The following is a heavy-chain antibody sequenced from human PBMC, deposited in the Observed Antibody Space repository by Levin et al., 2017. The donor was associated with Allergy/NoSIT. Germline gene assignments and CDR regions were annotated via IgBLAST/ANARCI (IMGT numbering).Heavy chain of an antibody. CDR1: GYSFTSYW. J-gene: IGHJ4*02. Sequence: RGESLKISCQGSGYSFTSYWIGWVRQMPGKGLEWMGIIYPGDSDTRYSPSFQGQVTISADKSISTAYLQWSSLKASDTAMYYCARQTGGAGTTVDFDYWGQGTLVTVSS. CDR3: ARQTGGAGTTVDFDY. CDR2: IYPGDSDT. D-gene: IGHD1-1*01. V-gene: IGHV5-51*01.